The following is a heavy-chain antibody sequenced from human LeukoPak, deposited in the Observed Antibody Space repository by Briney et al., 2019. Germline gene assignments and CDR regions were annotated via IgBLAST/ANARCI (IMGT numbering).Heavy chain of an antibody. Sequence: PRASVRVSCKASGYTFTDYYMQWVRQAPGQGLEWMGWINPNSGGTNYAQMFQDRVTMTRDTSISTAYMELSELKSDDTAVYFCARGTVWGSLVSDYWGQGTLVAVSS. D-gene: IGHD7-27*01. CDR3: ARGTVWGSLVSDY. J-gene: IGHJ4*02. V-gene: IGHV1-2*02. CDR2: INPNSGGT. CDR1: GYTFTDYY.